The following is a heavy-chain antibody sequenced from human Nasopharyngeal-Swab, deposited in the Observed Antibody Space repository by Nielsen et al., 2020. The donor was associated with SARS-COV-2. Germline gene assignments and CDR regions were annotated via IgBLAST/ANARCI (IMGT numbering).Heavy chain of an antibody. D-gene: IGHD3-22*01. CDR2: IKSKTDGGTT. Sequence: GESLKISCAASGFTFSNAWMNWVRQAPGKGLEWVGRIKSKTDGGTTDYVAPVKGRFTISRDDSKNTLYLQMNSLKTEDTAVYYCTMWLSHPFDIWGQGTMVTVSS. CDR3: TMWLSHPFDI. CDR1: GFTFSNAW. J-gene: IGHJ3*02. V-gene: IGHV3-15*07.